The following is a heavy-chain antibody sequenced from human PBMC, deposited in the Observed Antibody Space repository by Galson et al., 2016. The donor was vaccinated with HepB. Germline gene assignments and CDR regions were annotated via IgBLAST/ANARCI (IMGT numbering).Heavy chain of an antibody. D-gene: IGHD3-3*01. CDR2: ISGDGGNT. V-gene: IGHV3-43*02. CDR3: AKEEVWSGYYFYYGIDV. Sequence: ASGFTFDDHGMHWVRQAPGKGLEWVALISGDGGNTYYADSVKGRFTISRVNRKNSLYLQMNSLRTEDTALYYCAKEEVWSGYYFYYGIDVWGQGTMATVSS. J-gene: IGHJ6*02. CDR1: GFTFDDHG.